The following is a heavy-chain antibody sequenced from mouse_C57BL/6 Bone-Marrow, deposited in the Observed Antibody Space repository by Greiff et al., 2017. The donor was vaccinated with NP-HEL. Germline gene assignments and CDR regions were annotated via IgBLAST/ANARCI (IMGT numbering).Heavy chain of an antibody. CDR2: ISNLAYSI. V-gene: IGHV5-15*01. CDR3: ARRYGYDVGAMDY. Sequence: EVKVVESGGGLVQPGGSLKLSCAASGFTFSDYGMAWVRQAPRKGPEWVAFISNLAYSIYYADTVTGRFTISRENAKNTLYLEMSSLRSEDTAMYYCARRYGYDVGAMDYWGQGTSVTVSS. CDR1: GFTFSDYG. J-gene: IGHJ4*01. D-gene: IGHD2-2*01.